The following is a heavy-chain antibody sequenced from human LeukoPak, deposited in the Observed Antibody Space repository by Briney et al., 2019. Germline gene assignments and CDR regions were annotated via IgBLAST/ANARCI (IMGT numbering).Heavy chain of an antibody. D-gene: IGHD4-23*01. CDR3: ARDYGGNVPNAFDI. CDR2: MNPNSGNT. CDR1: GYTFTSYD. J-gene: IGHJ3*02. V-gene: IGHV1-8*01. Sequence: ASVKVSCKASGYTFTSYDINWVRQATGQGLEWMGWMNPNSGNTGYAQKFQGRVTMTRDTSISTAYMELSRLRSDDTAVYYCARDYGGNVPNAFDIWGQGTMVTVSS.